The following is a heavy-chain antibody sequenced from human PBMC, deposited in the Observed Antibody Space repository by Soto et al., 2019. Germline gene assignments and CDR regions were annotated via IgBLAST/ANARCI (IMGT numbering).Heavy chain of an antibody. CDR3: HGYGC. Sequence: EIQVVESGGGLIQPGGSLRLSCEVSGFTVTTNYMSWVRQAPGKGLEWVSVVYTDGTIYYADSVKGRFTISRDISKNTVYLQMNSLRVEDTALYYCHGYGCWGQGTPVTVSS. D-gene: IGHD5-18*01. CDR2: VYTDGTI. CDR1: GFTVTTNY. V-gene: IGHV3-53*01. J-gene: IGHJ4*02.